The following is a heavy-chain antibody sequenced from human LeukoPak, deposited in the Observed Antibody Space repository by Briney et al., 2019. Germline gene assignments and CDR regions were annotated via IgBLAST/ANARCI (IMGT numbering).Heavy chain of an antibody. CDR3: VSSESTYGRPYYYHMDV. D-gene: IGHD3-22*01. V-gene: IGHV5-51*01. Sequence: GESLKISCKCSRFSFSSYWIGWVRQMPGKGLEWMGVIYPDDSETTYSLSFRGQVTISADKSISTAYLQWSSLKASHTAIYYCVSSESTYGRPYYYHMDVWGQGTTVTVSS. CDR1: RFSFSSYW. J-gene: IGHJ6*03. CDR2: IYPDDSET.